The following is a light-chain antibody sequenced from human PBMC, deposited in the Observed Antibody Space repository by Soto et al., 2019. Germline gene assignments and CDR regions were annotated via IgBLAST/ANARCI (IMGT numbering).Light chain of an antibody. CDR3: QQYNSYSLTWT. J-gene: IGKJ1*01. CDR2: KAS. CDR1: QSISSW. V-gene: IGKV1-5*03. Sequence: DIQMTQSPSTLSASVGDRVTITCRASQSISSWLAWYQQKPGKAPTLLFYKASSLESGVPSRFSGSGSGTEFTLTISSLQPDDFATYYCQQYNSYSLTWTFGQGTKVEIK.